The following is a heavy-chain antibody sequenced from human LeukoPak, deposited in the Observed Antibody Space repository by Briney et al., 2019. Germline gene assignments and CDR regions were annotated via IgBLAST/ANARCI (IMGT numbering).Heavy chain of an antibody. CDR3: AKDMSYYYDSSGYYFGLYYYYGMDV. CDR2: ISGSGGST. V-gene: IGHV3-23*01. J-gene: IGHJ6*02. CDR1: GFTFSSYA. D-gene: IGHD3-22*01. Sequence: SGGSLRLSCAASGFTFSSYAMSWVRQAPGKGLEWVSAISGSGGSTYYADSVKGRFTISRDNAKNSLYLQMNSLRAEDTALYYCAKDMSYYYDSSGYYFGLYYYYGMDVWGQGTTVTVSS.